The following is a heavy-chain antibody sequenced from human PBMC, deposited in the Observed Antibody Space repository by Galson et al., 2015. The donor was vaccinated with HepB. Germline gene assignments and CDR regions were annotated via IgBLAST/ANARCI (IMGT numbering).Heavy chain of an antibody. J-gene: IGHJ4*02. Sequence: SVKVSCKASGGTFSSHTFSWVRQAPGQGPEWMGGIIPLFGSGNYARKFQGRVTITADESKTTTYMELSSLRSEDTAVYYCARQYDSRGYYAYWGQGTLVTVSP. CDR1: GGTFSSHT. CDR3: ARQYDSRGYYAY. D-gene: IGHD3-22*01. V-gene: IGHV1-69*13. CDR2: IIPLFGSG.